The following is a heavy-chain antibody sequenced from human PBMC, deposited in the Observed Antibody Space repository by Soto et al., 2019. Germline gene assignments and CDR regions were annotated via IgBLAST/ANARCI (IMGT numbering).Heavy chain of an antibody. CDR2: ISSSSSYI. J-gene: IGHJ6*02. CDR3: ARGGGYSYSSKPHYHGMDV. D-gene: IGHD5-18*01. V-gene: IGHV3-21*01. Sequence: EVQLVESGGGLVKPGGSLRLSCAASGFTFSSYSMNWVRQAPGKGLEWVSSISSSSSYIYYADSVKGRFTISRDNAKNSLYLQMNSLRAEDTAVYYCARGGGYSYSSKPHYHGMDVWGQGTTVTVSS. CDR1: GFTFSSYS.